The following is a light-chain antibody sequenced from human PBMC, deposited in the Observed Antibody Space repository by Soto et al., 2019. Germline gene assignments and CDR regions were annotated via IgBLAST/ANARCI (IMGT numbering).Light chain of an antibody. CDR2: RDS. Sequence: SYELTQPLSVSVALGQTARITCGGNNIGSKNVHWYQQKPGQAPVLVIYRDSNRPSGIPERFSGSNSGNTATLTISRAQAGDEADYYCQVWDSSTAKEVFGGGTKVTVL. CDR3: QVWDSSTAKEV. J-gene: IGLJ2*01. CDR1: NIGSKN. V-gene: IGLV3-9*01.